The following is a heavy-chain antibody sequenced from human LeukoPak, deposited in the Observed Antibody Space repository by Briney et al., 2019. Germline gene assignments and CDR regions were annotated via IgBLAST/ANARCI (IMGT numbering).Heavy chain of an antibody. CDR2: IYYSGST. J-gene: IGHJ4*02. Sequence: SETLSLTCTVSGGSISSGGYYWSWIRQHPGKGLEWIGYIYYSGSTYYNPSLKSRVTISVDTSKNQFSLKLSSVTAADTAVYYCAREGVIRGGFDYWGQGTPVTVSS. CDR3: AREGVIRGGFDY. CDR1: GGSISSGGYY. D-gene: IGHD3-10*01. V-gene: IGHV4-30-4*08.